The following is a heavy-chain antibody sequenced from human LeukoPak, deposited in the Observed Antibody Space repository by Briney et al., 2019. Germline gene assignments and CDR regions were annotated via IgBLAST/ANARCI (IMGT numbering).Heavy chain of an antibody. CDR3: ARGFYSPHY. V-gene: IGHV4-59*07. J-gene: IGHJ4*02. CDR1: GGSISSDY. Sequence: SHTLSLTCTVSGGSISSDYWSWIRQPPGKGLEWIGYIYYSGRTYYNPSLKSRITISVDTSKNQFSLKLSSVTAADTVVYYCARGFYSPHYWGQGTLVSVSS. D-gene: IGHD4-11*01. CDR2: IYYSGRT.